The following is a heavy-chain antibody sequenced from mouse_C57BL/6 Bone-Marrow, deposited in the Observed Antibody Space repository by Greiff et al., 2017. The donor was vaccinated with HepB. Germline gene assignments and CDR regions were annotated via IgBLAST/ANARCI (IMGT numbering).Heavy chain of an antibody. CDR3: ARSLWDFDV. CDR2: IYPRSGNT. J-gene: IGHJ1*03. Sequence: VKLQESGAELARPGASVKLSCKASGYTFTSYGISWVKQRTGQGLEWIGEIYPRSGNTYYNEKFKGKATLTADKSSSTAYMELRSLTSEDSAVYFCARSLWDFDVWGTGTTVTVSS. V-gene: IGHV1-81*01. CDR1: GYTFTSYG.